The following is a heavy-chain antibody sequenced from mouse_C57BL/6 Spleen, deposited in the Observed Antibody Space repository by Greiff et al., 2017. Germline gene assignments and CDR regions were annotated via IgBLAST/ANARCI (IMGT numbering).Heavy chain of an antibody. D-gene: IGHD2-5*01. CDR3: ARGGSNQDYYAMDY. V-gene: IGHV1-61*01. J-gene: IGHJ4*01. CDR1: GYTFTSYW. Sequence: QVQLQQSGAELVRPGSSVKLSCKASGYTFTSYWMDWVKQRPGQGLEWIGNIYPSDSETHYNQKFKDKATLTVDKSSSTAYMQLSSLTSEDSAVYYCARGGSNQDYYAMDYWGQGTSVTVSS. CDR2: IYPSDSET.